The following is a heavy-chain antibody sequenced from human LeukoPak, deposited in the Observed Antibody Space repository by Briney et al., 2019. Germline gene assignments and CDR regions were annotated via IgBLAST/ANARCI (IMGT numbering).Heavy chain of an antibody. CDR1: GFSVRTTY. CDR3: TRSGFRHPYHFDS. Sequence: GGSLRLSCAASGFSVRTTYMSWVRQAPGKGLEWVSVLYTGGGTDHADSVKGRFTISRDNSKNTLSLQMNSLRVEDTAIYYCTRSGFRHPYHFDSWGQGTLVTVSS. J-gene: IGHJ5*01. V-gene: IGHV3-53*01. D-gene: IGHD3-22*01. CDR2: LYTGGGT.